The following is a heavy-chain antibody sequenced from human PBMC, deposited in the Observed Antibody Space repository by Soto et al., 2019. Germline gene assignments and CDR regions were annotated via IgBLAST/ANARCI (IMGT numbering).Heavy chain of an antibody. CDR1: GGTFSTYT. Sequence: SVKVSCKASGGTFSTYTISWVRQAPGQGLEWMGRIIPILNSVNYAQKFQGRVTITADKSTSTAYMELSSLRSEDTAVYYCARDILFDYWGQGTLVTVSS. D-gene: IGHD2-15*01. CDR2: IIPILNSV. V-gene: IGHV1-69*08. J-gene: IGHJ4*02. CDR3: ARDILFDY.